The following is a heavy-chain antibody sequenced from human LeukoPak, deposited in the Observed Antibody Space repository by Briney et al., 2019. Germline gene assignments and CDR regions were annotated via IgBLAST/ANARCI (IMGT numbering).Heavy chain of an antibody. CDR1: GFTFSSYG. J-gene: IGHJ5*02. Sequence: GGSLRLSCAASGFTFSSYGMHWVRQAPGKGLEWVAIISHDGTNKYYGDSVKGRFTIPRDNSKNTLYLQMNSLRVEDTAVYYCAKGSSTSWYSWFDPWGQGTLVTVSS. V-gene: IGHV3-30*18. CDR2: ISHDGTNK. D-gene: IGHD6-13*01. CDR3: AKGSSTSWYSWFDP.